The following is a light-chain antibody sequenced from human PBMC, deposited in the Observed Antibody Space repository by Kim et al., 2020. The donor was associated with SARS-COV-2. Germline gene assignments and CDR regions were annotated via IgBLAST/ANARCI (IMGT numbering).Light chain of an antibody. J-gene: IGLJ2*01. V-gene: IGLV1-44*01. Sequence: GQRATISCSGGTSNIGSNTVNWYQQFPESAPQILIFKDDQRHSGVPDRFSASKSGASASLAISVLQSEDEALYFCATWDDDVHGRVFGGGTQLTVL. CDR1: TSNIGSNT. CDR3: ATWDDDVHGRV. CDR2: KDD.